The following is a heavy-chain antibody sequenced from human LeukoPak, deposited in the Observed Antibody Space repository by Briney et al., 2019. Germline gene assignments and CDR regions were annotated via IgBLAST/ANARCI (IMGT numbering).Heavy chain of an antibody. CDR2: IWYDGTDK. J-gene: IGHJ6*02. D-gene: IGHD3-10*01. CDR3: ARSGSTYYYGMDV. V-gene: IGHV3-33*08. Sequence: GRSLRLSCAASGFTFSSYGMHWVRQGPGKGLEWVTFIWYDGTDKNYADSVKGRFTISRDNSKNTLYLQMNSLRAEDTAVYYCARSGSTYYYGMDVWGQGTTVTVSS. CDR1: GFTFSSYG.